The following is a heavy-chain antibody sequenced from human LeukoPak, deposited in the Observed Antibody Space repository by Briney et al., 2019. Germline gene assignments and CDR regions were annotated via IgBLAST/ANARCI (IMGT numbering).Heavy chain of an antibody. D-gene: IGHD1-26*01. CDR3: ARERSGSYPPYYFEY. CDR1: GGSINSYY. CDR2: NYYSGST. V-gene: IGHV4-59*01. Sequence: SDTLSLTCTVSGGSINSYYWAWIRQPPGKGLEWLGYNYYSGSTNYNPSLKSRVTISVDTSKNQFSLKLSSVTAADTAVYYCARERSGSYPPYYFEYWGQGALVTVSS. J-gene: IGHJ4*02.